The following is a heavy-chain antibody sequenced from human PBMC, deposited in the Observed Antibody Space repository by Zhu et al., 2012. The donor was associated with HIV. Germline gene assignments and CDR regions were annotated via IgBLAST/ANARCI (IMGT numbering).Heavy chain of an antibody. D-gene: IGHD4-17*01. Sequence: QVQLQESGPGLVKPSETLSLTCTVSGGSISSSSYYWGWIRQPPGKGLEWIGSIYYSGSTYYNPSLKSRVTISVDTSKNQFSLKLSSVTAADTAVYYCARLIGTVTRYYYYYYMDVWGKGTTVTVSS. CDR3: ARLIGTVTRYYYYYYMDV. CDR2: IYYSGST. J-gene: IGHJ6*03. CDR1: GGSISSSSYY. V-gene: IGHV4-39*01.